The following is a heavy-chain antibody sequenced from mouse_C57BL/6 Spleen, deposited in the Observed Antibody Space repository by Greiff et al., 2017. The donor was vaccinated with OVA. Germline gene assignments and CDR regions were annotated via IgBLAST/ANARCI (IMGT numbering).Heavy chain of an antibody. J-gene: IGHJ4*01. V-gene: IGHV5-17*01. Sequence: EVQRVESGGGLVKPGGSLKLSCAASGFTFSDYGMHWVRQAPEKGLEWVAYISSGSSTIYYADTVKGRFTISRDNAKNTLFLQMTSLRSEDTAMYYCARRANWDEGYAMDYWGQGTSVTVSS. CDR2: ISSGSSTI. CDR3: ARRANWDEGYAMDY. D-gene: IGHD4-1*01. CDR1: GFTFSDYG.